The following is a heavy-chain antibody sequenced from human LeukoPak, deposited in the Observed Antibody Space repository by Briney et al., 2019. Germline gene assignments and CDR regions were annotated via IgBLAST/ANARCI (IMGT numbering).Heavy chain of an antibody. CDR1: GGSISSGDYY. D-gene: IGHD6-13*01. Sequence: SQTLSLTCTVSGGSISSGDYYWSWIRQPAGKGLEWIGRIYTSGSTNYNPSLKSRVTISVDTSKNQFSLKLSSVTAADTAVYYCASHEYSSSWYFDYWGQGTLVTVSS. CDR2: IYTSGST. J-gene: IGHJ4*02. V-gene: IGHV4-61*02. CDR3: ASHEYSSSWYFDY.